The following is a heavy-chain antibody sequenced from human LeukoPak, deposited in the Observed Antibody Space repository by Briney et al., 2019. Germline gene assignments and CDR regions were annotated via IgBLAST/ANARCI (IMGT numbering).Heavy chain of an antibody. Sequence: PGESLRLSCTASGFTFGDYAMSWVRQAPGKGLEWVGFIRSKAYGGTTEYAVSVKGRFTISTNNYKSIAYLQMNSPKTEDTAVYYCTREVMVGATSDFDYWGQGTLVTVSS. D-gene: IGHD1-26*01. V-gene: IGHV3-49*04. CDR2: IRSKAYGGTT. CDR3: TREVMVGATSDFDY. CDR1: GFTFGDYA. J-gene: IGHJ4*02.